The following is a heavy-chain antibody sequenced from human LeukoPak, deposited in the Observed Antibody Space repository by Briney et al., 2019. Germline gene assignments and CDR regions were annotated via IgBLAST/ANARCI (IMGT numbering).Heavy chain of an antibody. CDR3: ARDTSTTWYFYAFDI. CDR1: GGSINSGNYY. V-gene: IGHV4-61*02. CDR2: IYTSGST. Sequence: PSQTLSLTCTVSGGSINSGNYYWSWIRQPAGKELEWIGRIYTSGSTNYNPSLKSRVTISVDTSKNQFSLKLSSVTAADTAVYYCARDTSTTWYFYAFDIWGQGTMVTVS. D-gene: IGHD6-13*01. J-gene: IGHJ3*02.